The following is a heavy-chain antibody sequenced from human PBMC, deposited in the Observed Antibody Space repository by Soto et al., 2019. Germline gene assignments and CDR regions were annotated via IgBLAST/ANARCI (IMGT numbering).Heavy chain of an antibody. J-gene: IGHJ5*02. V-gene: IGHV4-34*01. CDR2: INHSGST. D-gene: IGHD6-6*01. CDR1: CGSFSGYY. CDR3: ARIAARFLYNWFDP. Sequence: LSLTCAVYCGSFSGYYWSWIRQPPGKGLEWIGEINHSGSTNYNPSLKSRVTISVDTSKNQFSLKLSSVTAADTAVYYCARIAARFLYNWFDPWGQGTLVTVSS.